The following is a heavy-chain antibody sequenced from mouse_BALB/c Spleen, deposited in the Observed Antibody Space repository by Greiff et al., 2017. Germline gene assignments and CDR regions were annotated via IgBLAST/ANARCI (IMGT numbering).Heavy chain of an antibody. D-gene: IGHD1-1*01. J-gene: IGHJ3*01. CDR2: IWGDGST. V-gene: IGHV2-6-7*01. CDR3: ARDYYYGSSPFAY. Sequence: VQLQQSGPGLVAPSQSLSITCTVSGFSLTGYGVNWVRQPPGKGLEWLGMIWGDGSTDYNSALKSRLSISKDNSKSQVFLKMNSLQTDDTARYYCARDYYYGSSPFAYWGQGTLVTVSA. CDR1: GFSLTGYG.